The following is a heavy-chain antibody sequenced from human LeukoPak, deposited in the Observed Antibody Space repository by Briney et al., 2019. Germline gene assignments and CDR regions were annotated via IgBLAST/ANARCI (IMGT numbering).Heavy chain of an antibody. CDR1: GFIFSHHG. CDR3: ARDAQRGFDYSNSLKY. D-gene: IGHD4-11*01. Sequence: PGGSLRLSFAASGFIFSHHGMHWVRQAPGQGLEWVAVIWSDGTNRFYADSVKGRFTISRDNSQNTVFLQMDSLRVKDTAIYYCARDAQRGFDYSNSLKYWGHGTLVTVSS. J-gene: IGHJ4*01. V-gene: IGHV3-33*01. CDR2: IWSDGTNR.